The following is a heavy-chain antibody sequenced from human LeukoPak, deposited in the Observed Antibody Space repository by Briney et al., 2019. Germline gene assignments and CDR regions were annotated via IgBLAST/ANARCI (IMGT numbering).Heavy chain of an antibody. CDR3: ARVTSYYYYMDV. CDR1: GGSISSHY. J-gene: IGHJ6*03. V-gene: IGHV4-59*11. Sequence: SETLSLTCTVSGGSISSHYWSWIRQPPGKGLEWIGYIYYSGSTNYNPSLKSRVTISVDTSKSQFSLKLSSVTAADTAVYYCARVTSYYYYMDVWGKGTTVTVSS. CDR2: IYYSGST.